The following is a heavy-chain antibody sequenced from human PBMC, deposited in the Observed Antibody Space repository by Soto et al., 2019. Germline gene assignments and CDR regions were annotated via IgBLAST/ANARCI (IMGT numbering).Heavy chain of an antibody. V-gene: IGHV5-10-1*01. CDR2: IDPSDSQT. CDR3: ARQIYDCDTGPNFHYYFDS. J-gene: IGHJ4*02. Sequence: DSLKISCKGSGYSFAGYWITWVRQKPGTGLEWMGRIDPSDSQTYYSPSFRGHVTISVTKSITTVFLQWSSLTASDTAMYYGARQIYDCDTGPNFHYYFDSWGQGRPVAVSS. CDR1: GYSFAGYW. D-gene: IGHD3-22*01.